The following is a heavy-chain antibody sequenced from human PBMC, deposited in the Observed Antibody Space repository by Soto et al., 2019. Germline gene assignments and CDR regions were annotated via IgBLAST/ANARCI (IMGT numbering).Heavy chain of an antibody. CDR1: GASISSNNW. J-gene: IGHJ4*02. D-gene: IGHD2-15*01. CDR2: IYHSGTT. V-gene: IGHV4-4*02. Sequence: QVQLQESGPGLVKPSGTLSRTCVVSGASISSNNWLSWVRQPPGKGLEWIGEIYHSGTTSYTPSLKRRVTMSVDKYKNQFSLKVTSVTAADTAVYFCAKAGSGQPYYSDNWGQGTLVTVSS. CDR3: AKAGSGQPYYSDN.